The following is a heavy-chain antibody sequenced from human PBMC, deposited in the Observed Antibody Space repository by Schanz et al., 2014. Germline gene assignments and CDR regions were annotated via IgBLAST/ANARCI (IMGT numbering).Heavy chain of an antibody. D-gene: IGHD5-12*01. CDR2: IAYDGSRK. CDR3: AKDGSEAVATV. Sequence: HVQLVESGGGVVQPGGSLRLSCAASGFTFSAFGMHWVRQAPGKGLDWVAFIAYDGSRKYYGDSVRGRFTISRDNAKSSLYLQMSSLRDEDTAVYYCAKDGSEAVATVWGQGTLVAVSS. CDR1: GFTFSAFG. J-gene: IGHJ4*02. V-gene: IGHV3-30*02.